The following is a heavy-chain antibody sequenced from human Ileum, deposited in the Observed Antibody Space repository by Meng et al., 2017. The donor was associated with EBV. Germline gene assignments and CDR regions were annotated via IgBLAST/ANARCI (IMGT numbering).Heavy chain of an antibody. CDR1: GFSFDTFD. D-gene: IGHD2/OR15-2a*01. V-gene: IGHV3-30*18. J-gene: IGHJ4*02. Sequence: VQLVESWGGVVQPGRSLRVSCEASGFSFDTFDMHWARQAPGKGLEWVAVISYDENIKFYADSVKGRFTISRDNSKNTLYLQLNSLRPDDTAFYYCTNLSFWGQGTLVTVSS. CDR3: TNLSF. CDR2: ISYDENIK.